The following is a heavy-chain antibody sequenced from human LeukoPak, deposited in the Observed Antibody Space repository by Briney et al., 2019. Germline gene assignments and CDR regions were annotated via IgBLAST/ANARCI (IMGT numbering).Heavy chain of an antibody. Sequence: SETLSLTCTVSVGPLSGDYWNWIRQPPGKGLEWIGFIYYTGSTNYNPSLKSRVTISLDTSKNQFSLRLNSVTAADTAVYYCARGYCSGGSCYYFDLWGRGTLVTVSS. CDR2: IYYTGST. CDR1: VGPLSGDY. D-gene: IGHD2-15*01. CDR3: ARGYCSGGSCYYFDL. V-gene: IGHV4-59*01. J-gene: IGHJ2*01.